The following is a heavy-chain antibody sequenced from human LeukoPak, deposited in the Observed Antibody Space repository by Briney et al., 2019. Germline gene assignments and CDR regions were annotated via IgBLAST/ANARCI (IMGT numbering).Heavy chain of an antibody. Sequence: PSETLSLTCTVSGGSISNYYWGWIRHAPGRGLEWIGYIHSSGTTTYTPSLNSRLTISVDTSKNQFSLKLSSVTAADTAVYYCATLGFYFVFTFDCWGQGTLVTVSS. D-gene: IGHD3-3*01. V-gene: IGHV4-59*12. CDR2: IHSSGTT. J-gene: IGHJ4*02. CDR1: GGSISNYY. CDR3: ATLGFYFVFTFDC.